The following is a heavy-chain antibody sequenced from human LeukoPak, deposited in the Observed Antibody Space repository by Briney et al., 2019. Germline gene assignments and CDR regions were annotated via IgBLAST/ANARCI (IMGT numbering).Heavy chain of an antibody. V-gene: IGHV4-34*01. CDR3: ARHLPNDFWSGSGYYMDV. Sequence: SETLSLTCAVYGGSFSGYYWSWIRQPPGKGLEWIGEINHSGSTNYNPSLKSRVTISVDTSKNQLSLKLSSVTAADTAVYYCARHLPNDFWSGSGYYMDVWGKGTTVTVSS. J-gene: IGHJ6*03. CDR2: INHSGST. CDR1: GGSFSGYY. D-gene: IGHD3-3*01.